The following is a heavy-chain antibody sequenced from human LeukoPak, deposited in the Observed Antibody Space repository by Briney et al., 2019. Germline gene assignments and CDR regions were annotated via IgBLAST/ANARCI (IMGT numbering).Heavy chain of an antibody. CDR1: GFTFSSYG. D-gene: IGHD2-2*01. V-gene: IGHV3-30*02. J-gene: IGHJ5*02. CDR2: IRYDGSNK. CDR3: AKGEYCSSTSCYSNWFDP. Sequence: PGGSLRLSCAASGFTFSSYGMHWVRQAPGKGLEWVAFIRYDGSNKYYADSVKGRFTISRDNSKNTLYLQMNSLRAEDTAVYYCAKGEYCSSTSCYSNWFDPWGQGTLVTVSS.